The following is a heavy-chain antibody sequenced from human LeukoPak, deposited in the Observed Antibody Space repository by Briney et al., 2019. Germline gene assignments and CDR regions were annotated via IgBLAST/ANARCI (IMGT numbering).Heavy chain of an antibody. J-gene: IGHJ4*02. CDR1: GFTFSSYA. D-gene: IGHD3-3*01. CDR2: IKQDGSEK. Sequence: GGSLRLSCAASGFTFSSYAMSWVRQAPGKGLEWVANIKQDGSEKYYVDSVKGRFTISRDNTRNSLYLQMNSLRAEDTAVYYCARSLYDFDYWGQGTLVTVSS. CDR3: ARSLYDFDY. V-gene: IGHV3-7*01.